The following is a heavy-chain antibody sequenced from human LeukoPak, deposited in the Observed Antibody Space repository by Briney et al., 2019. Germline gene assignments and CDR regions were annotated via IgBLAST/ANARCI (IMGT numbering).Heavy chain of an antibody. CDR1: GFTFDDYA. CDR3: AKDDSSTSSYYYYYYGMDV. V-gene: IGHV3-43*02. CDR2: ISGDGGST. J-gene: IGHJ6*02. D-gene: IGHD2-2*01. Sequence: PGGSLRLSCAASGFTFDDYAMHWVRQAPGKGLEWVSLISGDGGSTYYADSGKGRFTISRDNSKNSLYLQMNSLRTEDTALYYCAKDDSSTSSYYYYYYGMDVWGQGTTVTVSS.